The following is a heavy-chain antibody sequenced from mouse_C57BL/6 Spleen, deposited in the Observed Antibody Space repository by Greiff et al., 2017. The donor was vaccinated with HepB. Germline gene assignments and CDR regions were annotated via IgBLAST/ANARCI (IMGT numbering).Heavy chain of an antibody. CDR3: AGYDYDEGYAMDY. V-gene: IGHV5-17*01. D-gene: IGHD2-4*01. J-gene: IGHJ4*01. CDR1: GFTFSDYG. CDR2: ISSGSSTI. Sequence: EVHLVESGGGLVKPGGSLKLSCAASGFTFSDYGMHWVRQAPEKGLEWVAYISSGSSTIYYADTVKGRFTISRDNAKNTLFLQMTSLRSEDTAMYYCAGYDYDEGYAMDYWGQGTSVTVSS.